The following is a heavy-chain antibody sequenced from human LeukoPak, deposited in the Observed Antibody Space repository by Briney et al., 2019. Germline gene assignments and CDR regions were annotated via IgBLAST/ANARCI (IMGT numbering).Heavy chain of an antibody. D-gene: IGHD3-16*01. J-gene: IGHJ4*02. CDR3: ARDERGDYYFDY. V-gene: IGHV4-59*01. Sequence: SETLSLTCTVSGGSISSYYWSWIRQPPGKGLEWIGYIYYSGSTNYNPSLKSRVTISVDTSKNQFSLKLSSVTAADTAVYYCARDERGDYYFDYWGQGTLVTVSS. CDR1: GGSISSYY. CDR2: IYYSGST.